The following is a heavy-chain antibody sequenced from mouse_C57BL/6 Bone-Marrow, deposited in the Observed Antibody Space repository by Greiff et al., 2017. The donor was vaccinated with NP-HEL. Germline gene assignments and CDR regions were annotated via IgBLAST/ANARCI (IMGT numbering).Heavy chain of an antibody. J-gene: IGHJ3*01. V-gene: IGHV5-9*01. Sequence: EVMLVESGGGLVKPGGSLKLSCAASGFTFSSYTMSWVRQTPEKRLEWVATISGGGGNTYYLDSVKGRFTISRDNAKNTLYLQMSSLRSEDTALYYCARRYSNYSWAWFAYWGQGTLVTVSA. CDR2: ISGGGGNT. CDR3: ARRYSNYSWAWFAY. D-gene: IGHD2-5*01. CDR1: GFTFSSYT.